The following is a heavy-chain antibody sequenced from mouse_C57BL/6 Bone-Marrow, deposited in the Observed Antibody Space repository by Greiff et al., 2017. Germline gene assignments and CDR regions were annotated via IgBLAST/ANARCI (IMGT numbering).Heavy chain of an antibody. V-gene: IGHV1-9*01. J-gene: IGHJ4*01. CDR3: ARSRYFVTTVVAKGYYALDY. CDR2: ILPGSGST. D-gene: IGHD1-1*01. CDR1: GYTFTGYW. Sequence: QVQLQQSGAELMKPGASVKLSCKATGYTFTGYWIEWVKQRPGHGLEWIGKILPGSGSTNYNEKFKGKATFTANTSSNTAYMQLSSLTTEDSAIYYCARSRYFVTTVVAKGYYALDYWGQGTSVTVSS.